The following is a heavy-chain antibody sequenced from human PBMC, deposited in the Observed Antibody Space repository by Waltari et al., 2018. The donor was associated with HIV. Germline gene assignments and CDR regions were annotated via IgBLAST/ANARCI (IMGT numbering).Heavy chain of an antibody. CDR2: VWAYDGNT. J-gene: IGHJ6*02. Sequence: VQLMQSGPEMRKPGASVRISCRATGYDLTSYGITWVRQAPGQGFEWVGWVWAYDGNTEVEGRFKYMVRLTIESSTTKVFLEGRSLRVDDTATYYCARGGGSWLQETHYYKGLDVWGLGTSVTVSS. CDR1: GYDLTSYG. CDR3: ARGGGSWLQETHYYKGLDV. V-gene: IGHV1-18*01. D-gene: IGHD3-22*01.